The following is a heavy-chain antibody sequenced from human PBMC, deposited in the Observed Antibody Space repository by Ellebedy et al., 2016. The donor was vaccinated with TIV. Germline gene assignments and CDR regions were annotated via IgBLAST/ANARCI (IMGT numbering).Heavy chain of an antibody. D-gene: IGHD3-16*02. V-gene: IGHV3-23*01. CDR3: ARDSGSYPFDY. CDR2: ISGNGANT. Sequence: GESLKISCAASGFTFNGYAMSWVRRAPGKGLEWVASISGNGANTQYADSVKGRFTISRDNARNTLYLQMDSLRDEDTAVYYCARDSGSYPFDYWGLGALVTVSS. CDR1: GFTFNGYA. J-gene: IGHJ4*02.